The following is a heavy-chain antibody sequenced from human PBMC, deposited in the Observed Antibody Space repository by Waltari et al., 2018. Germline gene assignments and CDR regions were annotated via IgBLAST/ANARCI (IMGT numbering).Heavy chain of an antibody. V-gene: IGHV4-38-2*02. Sequence: VQLQESGPGLVKPSETLSLTCTVSGVSINSDYSWSWIRQPPGKGLEWIGYIGGLTGDTYQKPSLKSRITNSKDTAKNQFSLKLKSMTAADTAVYYCVRGGGRYGTRFDVWGPGVLITVSS. CDR1: GVSINSDYS. CDR2: IGGLTGDT. J-gene: IGHJ5*02. D-gene: IGHD3-16*01. CDR3: VRGGGRYGTRFDV.